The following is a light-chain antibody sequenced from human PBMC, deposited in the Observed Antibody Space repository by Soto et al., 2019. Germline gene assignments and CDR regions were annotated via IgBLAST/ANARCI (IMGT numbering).Light chain of an antibody. Sequence: QSVLTQPPSVSAAPGQKVTISCSGSSSNIGNNYVSWYQQLPGTAPKLLIYENNKRPSGIPDRFSGSKSGTSATLGITGLQTGDEADYYCGTWDSSLSVYVFGTGTKVPS. V-gene: IGLV1-51*02. CDR2: ENN. J-gene: IGLJ1*01. CDR3: GTWDSSLSVYV. CDR1: SSNIGNNY.